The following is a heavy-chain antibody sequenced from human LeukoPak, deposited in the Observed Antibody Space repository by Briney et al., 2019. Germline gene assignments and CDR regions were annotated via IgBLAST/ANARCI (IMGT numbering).Heavy chain of an antibody. CDR1: GYTFTSYY. V-gene: IGHV1-46*01. CDR3: ASSNPNYYDSSGYYFNWFDP. J-gene: IGHJ5*02. CDR2: INPSGGST. D-gene: IGHD3-22*01. Sequence: ASVKVSCKASGYTFTSYYMHWVRQAPGQGLEWMGIINPSGGSTSYAQKFQGRVTMTRDTSTSTVYMELSSLRSEDTAVYYCASSNPNYYDSSGYYFNWFDPWGQGTLVTVSA.